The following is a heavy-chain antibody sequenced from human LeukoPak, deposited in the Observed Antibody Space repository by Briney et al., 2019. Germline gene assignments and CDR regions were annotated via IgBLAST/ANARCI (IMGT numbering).Heavy chain of an antibody. D-gene: IGHD3-10*01. CDR1: GFTFSSYS. Sequence: GGSLRLSCAASGFTFSSYSMNWVRQAPGKGLEWVSSISTSSTYIYYADPLKGRFTISRDNAKNSLYLQMNSLRADDTAVYYCARDLIVGATYYYAMDVWGKGTTVTVSS. J-gene: IGHJ6*04. CDR3: ARDLIVGATYYYAMDV. V-gene: IGHV3-21*01. CDR2: ISTSSTYI.